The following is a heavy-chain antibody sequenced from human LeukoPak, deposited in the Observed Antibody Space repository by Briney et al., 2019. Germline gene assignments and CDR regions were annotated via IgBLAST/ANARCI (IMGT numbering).Heavy chain of an antibody. V-gene: IGHV3-7*01. CDR3: AGGYDSSGYYTHYYFDY. D-gene: IGHD3-22*01. J-gene: IGHJ4*02. CDR2: IKQDGSEK. CDR1: GFTFSRYW. Sequence: PGGSLRLSCAASGFTFSRYWMSWVRQAPGKGLEWVANIKQDGSEKYYVDSVKGRFTISRDNAKNSLYLQMNSLRAEDTAVYYCAGGYDSSGYYTHYYFDYWGQGTLVTVSS.